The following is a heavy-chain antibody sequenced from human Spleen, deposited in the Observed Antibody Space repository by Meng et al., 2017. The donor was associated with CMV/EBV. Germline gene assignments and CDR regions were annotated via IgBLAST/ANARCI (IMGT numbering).Heavy chain of an antibody. J-gene: IGHJ4*02. D-gene: IGHD1-26*01. V-gene: IGHV3-15*01. CDR2: IKSTTDGGTT. Sequence: CAVPGLTFSHAWMSWVRQAPGKGLEWVGRIKSTTDGGTTDYAAPVKGRFTISRDDSKNTVHLQMNSLKSEDTAVYYCATTQVGAPDYWGQGTLVTVSS. CDR1: GLTFSHAW. CDR3: ATTQVGAPDY.